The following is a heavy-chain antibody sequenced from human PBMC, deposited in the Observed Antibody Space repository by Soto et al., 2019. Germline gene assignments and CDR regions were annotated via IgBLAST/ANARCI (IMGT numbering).Heavy chain of an antibody. Sequence: PSETLSLTCTVSCGSVSNFYWNWIRQSAGKGLEWIGRIYSSGSTNYNPSLRSRVTMSVDTSKNQFSLKLNSVTAADTAVYFCAREIVTAGGNNCFAPWGPEPRGTVSS. CDR2: IYSSGST. V-gene: IGHV4-4*07. CDR3: AREIVTAGGNNCFAP. CDR1: CGSVSNFY. J-gene: IGHJ5*02. D-gene: IGHD1-20*01.